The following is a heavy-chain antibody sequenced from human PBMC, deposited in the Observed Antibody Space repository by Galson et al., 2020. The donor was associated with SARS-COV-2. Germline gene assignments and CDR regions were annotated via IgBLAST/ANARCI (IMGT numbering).Heavy chain of an antibody. J-gene: IGHJ4*02. D-gene: IGHD3-16*01. CDR2: ISYDGSSK. CDR1: GFTFTLHP. CDR3: VRDKLGEKLELDY. Sequence: QHGESLKNSCAASGFTFTLHPMHWVRQAPGKGLDWVAVISYDGSSKFYAGSVQGRFTISRDNSKNTLYLQMNSLRADDTAVYYCVRDKLGEKLELDYWGQGTLVTVSS. V-gene: IGHV3-30*01.